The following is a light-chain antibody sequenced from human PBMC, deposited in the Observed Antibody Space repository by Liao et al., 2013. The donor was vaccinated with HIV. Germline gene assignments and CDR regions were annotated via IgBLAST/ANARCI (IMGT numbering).Light chain of an antibody. CDR3: QSADSSGTCPV. Sequence: SYELTQPPSVSVAPGKTARITCGTNNIGSKSVHWYQQKPGQAPVLVIYYDSGRPSGIPERFSGSSSGTTVTLTISGVQAEDEADYYCQSADSSGTCPVFGGGTKLTVL. V-gene: IGLV3-21*01. J-gene: IGLJ3*02. CDR2: YDS. CDR1: NIGSKS.